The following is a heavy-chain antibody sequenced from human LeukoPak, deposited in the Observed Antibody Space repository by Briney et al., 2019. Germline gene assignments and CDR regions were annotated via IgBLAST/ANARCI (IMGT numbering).Heavy chain of an antibody. J-gene: IGHJ4*02. CDR2: ISAYNGNT. D-gene: IGHD1-14*01. CDR3: ARDLRNDYGDN. V-gene: IGHV1-18*01. Sequence: ASVKVSCKASGYTFTSYDINWVRQATGQGLEWMGWISAYNGNTNYAQKLQGRVTMTTDTSTSTAYMELRSLRSDDTAVYYCARDLRNDYGDNWGQGTLVTVSS. CDR1: GYTFTSYD.